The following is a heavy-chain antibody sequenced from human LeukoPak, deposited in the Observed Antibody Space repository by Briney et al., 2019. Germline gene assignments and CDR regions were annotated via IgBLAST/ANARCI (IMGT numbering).Heavy chain of an antibody. V-gene: IGHV5-51*01. J-gene: IGHJ4*02. CDR1: GYSFTSYW. Sequence: GESLKISCKGSGYSFTSYWIGWVRQMPGKGLEWMGIIYPGDSDTRYSPSFQGQVTISADKSISTAYLQWSSLKASDTAMYYCASSSHYGSGSYYKWVSDYWGQGTLVTVSS. CDR2: IYPGDSDT. CDR3: ASSSHYGSGSYYKWVSDY. D-gene: IGHD3-10*01.